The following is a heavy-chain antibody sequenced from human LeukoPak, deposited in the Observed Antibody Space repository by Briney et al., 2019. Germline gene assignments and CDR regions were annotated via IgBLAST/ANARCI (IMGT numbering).Heavy chain of an antibody. CDR3: ARDRIPTSSGWYGWFDP. V-gene: IGHV4-34*01. CDR1: GGSFSGYY. CDR2: INHSGST. Sequence: SETLSLTCAVYGGSFSGYYWSWIRQPPGKGLEWIGEINHSGSTNYNPSLKSRVTISVDTSKNQFSLKLSSVTAADTAVYYCARDRIPTSSGWYGWFDPWGQGTLVTVSS. J-gene: IGHJ5*02. D-gene: IGHD6-19*01.